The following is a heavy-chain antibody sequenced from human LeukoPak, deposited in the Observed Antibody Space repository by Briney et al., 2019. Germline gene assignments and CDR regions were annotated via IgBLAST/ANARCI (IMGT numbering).Heavy chain of an antibody. Sequence: GGSLRLSCAASKFSFNEYAMSWVRQAPGKGLEWVSAISSNGGYTYYADSVKGRFTMSRDNSKNTVYLQLNSLRDEDTAVYYCAKEGGSGSHWYFQNWGQGTQVTVSS. CDR2: ISSNGGYT. V-gene: IGHV3-23*01. J-gene: IGHJ1*01. CDR3: AKEGGSGSHWYFQN. D-gene: IGHD3-10*01. CDR1: KFSFNEYA.